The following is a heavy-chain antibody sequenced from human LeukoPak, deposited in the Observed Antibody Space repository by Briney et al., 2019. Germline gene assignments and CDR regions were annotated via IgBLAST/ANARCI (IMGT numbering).Heavy chain of an antibody. CDR2: ISGSGGST. CDR3: AKAPYIVVVPAAYIHYGMDV. CDR1: GFTFSSYA. D-gene: IGHD2-2*01. J-gene: IGHJ6*02. V-gene: IGHV3-23*01. Sequence: GRSLRLSCAASGFTFSSYAMSWVRQAPGKGLEWVSAISGSGGSTYYADSVKGRFTTSRDNSKNTLYLQMNSLRAEDTAVYYCAKAPYIVVVPAAYIHYGMDVWGQGTTVTVSS.